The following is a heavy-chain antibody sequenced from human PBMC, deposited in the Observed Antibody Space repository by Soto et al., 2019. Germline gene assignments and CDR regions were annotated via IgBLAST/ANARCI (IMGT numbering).Heavy chain of an antibody. J-gene: IGHJ4*02. CDR2: ISNSGGGT. D-gene: IGHD6-19*01. Sequence: GGSLRLSCAASGFPFSNYAMSWVRQAPGKGLDWVSVISNSGGGTYYADSVKGRFTISRDNSRNTLYLQINSLRTEDTAVYYCAKDKAAVANYFDHLGQGTLVTVSS. CDR3: AKDKAAVANYFDH. V-gene: IGHV3-23*01. CDR1: GFPFSNYA.